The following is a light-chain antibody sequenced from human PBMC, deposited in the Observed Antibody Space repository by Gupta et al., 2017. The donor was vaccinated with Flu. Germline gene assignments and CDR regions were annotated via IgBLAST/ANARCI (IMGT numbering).Light chain of an antibody. V-gene: IGKV2-30*01. Sequence: VTLGQPASISCRSSKSLVYSNGNTYLNWYQQRPGQSPRRLIYESSKRDSGVPDRFSGSESGADFTLKISRVEAEDVGLYYCMQGTHWPYTFGQGTNLEIK. J-gene: IGKJ2*01. CDR2: ESS. CDR3: MQGTHWPYT. CDR1: KSLVYSNGNTY.